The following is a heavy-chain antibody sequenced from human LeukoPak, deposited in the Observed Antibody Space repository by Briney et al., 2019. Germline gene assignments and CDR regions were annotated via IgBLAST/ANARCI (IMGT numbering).Heavy chain of an antibody. J-gene: IGHJ6*03. CDR1: GGSISSYY. Sequence: PSETPSLTCTVSGGSISSYYWSWIRQPPGKGLEWIGYIYYSGSTNYNPSLKSRVTISVDTSKNQFSLKLSSVTAADTAVYYCARVRCSGGSCPYYYYYYYMDVWGKGTTVTVSS. D-gene: IGHD2-15*01. CDR3: ARVRCSGGSCPYYYYYYYMDV. V-gene: IGHV4-59*01. CDR2: IYYSGST.